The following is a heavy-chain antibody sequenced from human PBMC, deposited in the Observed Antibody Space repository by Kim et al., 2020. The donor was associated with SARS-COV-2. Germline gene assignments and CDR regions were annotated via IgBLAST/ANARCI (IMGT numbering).Heavy chain of an antibody. CDR3: ARGQYQLLSGYYFDY. Sequence: SETLSLTCTVSGGSISSSSYYWGWIRQPPGKGLEWIGSIYYSGSTYYNPSLKSRVTISVDTSKNQFSLKLSSVTAADTAVYYCARGQYQLLSGYYFDYWGQGTLVTVSS. V-gene: IGHV4-39*01. CDR2: IYYSGST. J-gene: IGHJ4*02. D-gene: IGHD2-2*01. CDR1: GGSISSSSYY.